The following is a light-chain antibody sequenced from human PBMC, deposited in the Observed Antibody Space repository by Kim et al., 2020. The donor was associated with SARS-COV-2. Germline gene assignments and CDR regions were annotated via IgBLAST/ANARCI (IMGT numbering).Light chain of an antibody. V-gene: IGKV3D-20*01. CDR1: QSVSSRH. Sequence: PGERATLSGGASQSVSSRHLAWYQQKPGLAPRLLIYDASSRATGIPDRFSGSGSGTDFTLTISRLEPEDFAVYYCQHYDNSLTFGGGTKLEI. J-gene: IGKJ4*01. CDR2: DAS. CDR3: QHYDNSLT.